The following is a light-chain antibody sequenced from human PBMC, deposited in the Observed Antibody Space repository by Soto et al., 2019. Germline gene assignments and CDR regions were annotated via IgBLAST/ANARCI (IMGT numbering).Light chain of an antibody. CDR2: GAS. CDR1: QSVSSSY. CDR3: QQYGSSPGWT. V-gene: IGKV3-20*01. Sequence: EIVLTQSPGTLSLSPGERATLSCRASQSVSSSYLAWYQQKPGQAPRLLIYGASSRATGIPDRFSGSGSGTDFTLTISRLEPEDFAVYYCQQYGSSPGWTFGQVTKVEIK. J-gene: IGKJ1*01.